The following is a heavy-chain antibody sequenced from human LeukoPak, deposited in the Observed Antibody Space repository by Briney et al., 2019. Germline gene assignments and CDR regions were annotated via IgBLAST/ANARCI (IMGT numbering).Heavy chain of an antibody. Sequence: PGGSLRLPCAASGFTFSNYAMSWVRQAPGKGLEWVSSIIGSGGDTYYADSVKGRFTISRDNSKNTLYLQMNSLRAEDTAVYYCAKDLRTYGSGIYRLPTVIFDYWGQGTLVTVSS. D-gene: IGHD3-10*01. CDR2: IIGSGGDT. V-gene: IGHV3-23*01. CDR1: GFTFSNYA. J-gene: IGHJ4*02. CDR3: AKDLRTYGSGIYRLPTVIFDY.